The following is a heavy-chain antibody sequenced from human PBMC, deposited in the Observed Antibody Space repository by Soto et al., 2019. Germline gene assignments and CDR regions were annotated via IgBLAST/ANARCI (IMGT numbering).Heavy chain of an antibody. CDR2: IWYDGSNK. V-gene: IGHV3-33*01. D-gene: IGHD1-26*01. Sequence: GGSLRLSCAASGFTFSSYGMHWVRQAPGKGLEWVAVIWYDGSNKYYADSVKGRFTISRDNSKNTLYLQMNSLRAEDTAVYYCARCTRFNVGELYFDYWGPGALVTVSS. J-gene: IGHJ4*02. CDR3: ARCTRFNVGELYFDY. CDR1: GFTFSSYG.